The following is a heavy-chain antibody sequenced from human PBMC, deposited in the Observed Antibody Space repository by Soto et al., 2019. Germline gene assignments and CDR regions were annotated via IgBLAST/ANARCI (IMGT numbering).Heavy chain of an antibody. V-gene: IGHV3-7*01. CDR1: GFTFSSYW. J-gene: IGHJ4*02. D-gene: IGHD2-15*01. CDR3: ARDILGYCSGGSCYSGYYFDY. Sequence: GGSLRLSCAASGFTFSSYWMSWVRQAPGKGLEWVANIKQDGSEKYYVDSVKGRFTISRDNAKNSLYLQMNSLRAEDTAVYYCARDILGYCSGGSCYSGYYFDYWGQGTLVTVSS. CDR2: IKQDGSEK.